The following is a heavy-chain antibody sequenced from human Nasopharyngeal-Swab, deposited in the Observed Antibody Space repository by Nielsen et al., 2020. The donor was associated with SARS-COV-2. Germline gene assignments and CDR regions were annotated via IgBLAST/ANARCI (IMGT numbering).Heavy chain of an antibody. J-gene: IGHJ6*03. Sequence: ETLSLTCAASGFTFSNAWMSWVRQAPGKGLEWVGRIKSKTDGGTTDYAAPVKGRFTISRDDSKNTLYLQMNSLKTEDTAVYYCTTISLWYMDVWGKGTTVTVSS. CDR3: TTISLWYMDV. CDR1: GFTFSNAW. D-gene: IGHD2-21*01. CDR2: IKSKTDGGTT. V-gene: IGHV3-15*01.